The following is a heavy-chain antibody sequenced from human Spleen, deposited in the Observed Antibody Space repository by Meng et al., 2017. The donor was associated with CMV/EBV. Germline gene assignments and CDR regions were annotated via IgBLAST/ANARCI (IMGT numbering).Heavy chain of an antibody. CDR1: GFTFSNYA. CDR2: ISSDGGNK. CDR3: ARGTDTLLWY. V-gene: IGHV3-30-3*01. D-gene: IGHD1-1*01. Sequence: GESLKISCAASGFTFSNYAMHWLRQAPGKGLEWMALISSDGGNKYYADSVKGRFTISRDNAKNSLYLQMNSLRAEDTAVYYCARGTDTLLWYWGQGTLVTVSS. J-gene: IGHJ4*02.